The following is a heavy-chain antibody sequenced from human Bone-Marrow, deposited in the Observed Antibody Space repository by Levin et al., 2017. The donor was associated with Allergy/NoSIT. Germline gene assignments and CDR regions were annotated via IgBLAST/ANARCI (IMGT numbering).Heavy chain of an antibody. Sequence: GGSLRLSCAASGFTFSSYAMHWVRQAPGKGLEWVAVISYDGSNKYYADSVKGRFTISRDNSKNTLYLQMNSLRAEDTAVYYCAKISITGTTWVYWGQGTLVTVSS. V-gene: IGHV3-30*04. J-gene: IGHJ4*02. D-gene: IGHD1-7*01. CDR3: AKISITGTTWVY. CDR2: ISYDGSNK. CDR1: GFTFSSYA.